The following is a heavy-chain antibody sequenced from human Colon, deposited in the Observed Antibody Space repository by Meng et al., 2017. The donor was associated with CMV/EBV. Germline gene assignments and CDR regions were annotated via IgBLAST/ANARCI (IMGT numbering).Heavy chain of an antibody. D-gene: IGHD3-3*01. CDR1: GFRFNDFD. Sequence: GGSLRLSCSASGFRFNDFDMTWVRQAPGKGLEWVSSISGSGLTTFYSDAVKGRFSISRDNSRNTLYLQINSLRADDTAVYYCATGADLNTFWNGFAYWGQGAVVTVSS. J-gene: IGHJ4*02. CDR3: ATGADLNTFWNGFAY. V-gene: IGHV3-23*01. CDR2: ISGSGLTT.